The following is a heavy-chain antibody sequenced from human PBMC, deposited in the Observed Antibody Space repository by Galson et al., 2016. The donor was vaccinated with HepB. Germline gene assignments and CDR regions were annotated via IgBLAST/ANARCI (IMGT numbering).Heavy chain of an antibody. D-gene: IGHD6-13*01. CDR3: TRVFRGSNWDYYYGMDV. J-gene: IGHJ6*04. CDR2: IGTAGDT. CDR1: GFTFSDYD. Sequence: SLRLSCAASGFTFSDYDMHWVRQGPGKGLEWVSGIGTAGDTYYPGSVKGRFTISRENGKNSMYLQMNSLRAGDTAGYYCTRVFRGSNWDYYYGMDVWGKGTTVTVSS. V-gene: IGHV3-13*01.